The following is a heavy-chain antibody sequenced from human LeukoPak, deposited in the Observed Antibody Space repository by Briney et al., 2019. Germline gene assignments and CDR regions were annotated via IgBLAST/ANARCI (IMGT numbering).Heavy chain of an antibody. CDR1: GFTFGDYA. CDR3: TRTPYYYGSDYYYYMDV. Sequence: GGSLRLSCTASGFTFGDYAMSWVRQAPGKGLEWVGFIRSKAYGGTTEYAASVKGRFTISRDDSKSIAYLQMNSLKTEDTAVYYCTRTPYYYGSDYYYYMDVWGKGTTVTISS. D-gene: IGHD3-10*01. V-gene: IGHV3-49*04. CDR2: IRSKAYGGTT. J-gene: IGHJ6*03.